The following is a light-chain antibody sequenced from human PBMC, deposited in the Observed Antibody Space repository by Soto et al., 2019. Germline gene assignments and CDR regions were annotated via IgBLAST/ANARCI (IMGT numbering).Light chain of an antibody. Sequence: QSVLTQPPYASGSPGQSVTISCTGTSSDIGAHSYVSWYQQHPGKAPKLMIFEVSKRSSGVPGRFSGSKSGNTASLTVSGLQAEDEADYYCSSYAGSDNYVVFGGGTQLTVL. J-gene: IGLJ2*01. CDR3: SSYAGSDNYVV. CDR1: SSDIGAHSY. V-gene: IGLV2-8*01. CDR2: EVS.